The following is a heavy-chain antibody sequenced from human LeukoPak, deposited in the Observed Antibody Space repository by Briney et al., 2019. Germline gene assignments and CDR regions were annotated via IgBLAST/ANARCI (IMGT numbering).Heavy chain of an antibody. Sequence: GASVKVSCKASGYTFTGYYMHWVRQAPGQGLEWMGWINPNSGGTNYAQKFQGRVTMTRDTSISTAYMELSRLRSDDTAVYYCARVGEYCSSTSCYRGSDYWGQGTLVTVSS. CDR2: INPNSGGT. CDR1: GYTFTGYY. CDR3: ARVGEYCSSTSCYRGSDY. D-gene: IGHD2-2*02. V-gene: IGHV1-2*02. J-gene: IGHJ4*02.